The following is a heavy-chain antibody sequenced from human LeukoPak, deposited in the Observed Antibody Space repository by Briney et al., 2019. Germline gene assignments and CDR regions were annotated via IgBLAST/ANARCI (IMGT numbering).Heavy chain of an antibody. CDR3: ARAGYNYGFFNLDY. J-gene: IGHJ4*02. CDR2: IYYSANT. D-gene: IGHD5-18*01. Sequence: SETLSLTCTVSGGSISGYYWSWLRQPPGKGLEGIGYIYYSANTTYNPSLKSRVTISVATSKHQFSPKLSSVTAADTALYYCARAGYNYGFFNLDYWGQGTLVTVSS. CDR1: GGSISGYY. V-gene: IGHV4-59*08.